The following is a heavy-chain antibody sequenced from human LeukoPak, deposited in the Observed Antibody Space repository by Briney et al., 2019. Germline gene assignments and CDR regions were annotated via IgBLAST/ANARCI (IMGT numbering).Heavy chain of an antibody. CDR3: ASGRYSSGWYPLGY. D-gene: IGHD6-19*01. V-gene: IGHV3-21*01. J-gene: IGHJ4*02. CDR2: ISSSSSYI. Sequence: GGSLRLSCAASGFTFSSYSMSWVRQAPGKGLEWVSSISSSSSYIYYADSVEGRFTISRDNAKNSLYLQMSSLRAEDTAVYYCASGRYSSGWYPLGYWGQGTLVTVSS. CDR1: GFTFSSYS.